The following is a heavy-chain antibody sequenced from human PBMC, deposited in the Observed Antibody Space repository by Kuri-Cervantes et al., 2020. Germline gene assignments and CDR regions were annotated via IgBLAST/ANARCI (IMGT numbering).Heavy chain of an antibody. J-gene: IGHJ4*02. CDR1: GGAFSDYY. Sequence: SETLSLTCAVYGGAFSDYYWNWTRQPPGKGLEWIGEINHSGSTNYNPSLKSRVIISVDTSKNQFSLKLSSVTAADTAVYYCARHQTSTIFGVVIISPPDYWGQGTLVTVSS. CDR2: INHSGST. D-gene: IGHD3-3*01. CDR3: ARHQTSTIFGVVIISPPDY. V-gene: IGHV4-34*01.